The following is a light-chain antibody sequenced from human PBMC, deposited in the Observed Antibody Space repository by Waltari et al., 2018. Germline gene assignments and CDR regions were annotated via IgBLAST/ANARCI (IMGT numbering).Light chain of an antibody. V-gene: IGKV2-24*01. J-gene: IGKJ2*01. Sequence: DIVMTQTPLSSPVTLGQLASISCRSSQSLVHSNGNTYLSWLHQRPGQPPRLRIYQISNRFSGVPDRFSGSWAGTDFTLKISRVEAEDVGIYYCMQATQSPTFGQGTRLGI. CDR2: QIS. CDR1: QSLVHSNGNTY. CDR3: MQATQSPT.